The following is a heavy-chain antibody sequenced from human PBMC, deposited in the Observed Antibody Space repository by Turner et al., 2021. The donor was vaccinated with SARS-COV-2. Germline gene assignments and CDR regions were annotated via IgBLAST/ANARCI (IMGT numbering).Heavy chain of an antibody. CDR3: ATGYQLRVNWFDP. Sequence: QVQLVQSGAEVRKPGASVKVSCKISGYTLPELSMSWVRQAPGKGLEWMGGFDPEDGETIYAQNFQGRVTMTEDTSTDTAYMELSSLRSEDTAVYFCATGYQLRVNWFDPWGQGTLVTVSS. V-gene: IGHV1-24*01. J-gene: IGHJ5*02. D-gene: IGHD2-2*01. CDR2: FDPEDGET. CDR1: GYTLPELS.